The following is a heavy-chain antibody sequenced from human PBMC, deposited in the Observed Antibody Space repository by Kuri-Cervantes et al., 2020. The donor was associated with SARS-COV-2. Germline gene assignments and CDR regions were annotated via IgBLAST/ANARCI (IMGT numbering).Heavy chain of an antibody. CDR2: IKSKAYGETA. CDR3: TRMSTQYYDFWSGGYRDFDY. CDR1: GFSFRDFG. Sequence: GESLKISCTTSGFSFRDFGVTWFRQAPGKGLGWVGFIKSKAYGETAEYTASVKGRFTISRDDSKTIAYLQMNSLKTEDTAVYYCTRMSTQYYDFWSGGYRDFDYWGQGTLVTVSS. D-gene: IGHD3-3*01. J-gene: IGHJ4*02. V-gene: IGHV3-49*01.